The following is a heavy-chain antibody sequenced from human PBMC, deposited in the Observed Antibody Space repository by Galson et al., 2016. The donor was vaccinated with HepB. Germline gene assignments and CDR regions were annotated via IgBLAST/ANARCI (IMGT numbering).Heavy chain of an antibody. Sequence: SLRLSCAASGFIFKDYAMHWVRQAPGKGLEWVSSLSWNSGSIGYADSVKGRFTISRDNAKNSVHLQMHSLRAEDTAFYYCAQGKASMSVGSTNFQHWGQGTLVTVSS. CDR3: AQGKASMSVGSTNFQH. D-gene: IGHD2/OR15-2a*01. CDR1: GFIFKDYA. V-gene: IGHV3-9*01. J-gene: IGHJ1*01. CDR2: LSWNSGSI.